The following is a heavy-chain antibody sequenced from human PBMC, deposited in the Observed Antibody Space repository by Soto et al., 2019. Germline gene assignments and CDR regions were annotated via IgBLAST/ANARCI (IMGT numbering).Heavy chain of an antibody. Sequence: GGSLRLSCAASGFTFSSYAMSWVRQAPGKGLEWVSAISGSGGSTYYADSVKGRFTISRDNSKNTLYLQMNSLRAEDTAVYYCAKAAENDFWSGYTPPSHFDYWGQGTLVTVSS. D-gene: IGHD3-3*01. CDR2: ISGSGGST. CDR3: AKAAENDFWSGYTPPSHFDY. CDR1: GFTFSSYA. V-gene: IGHV3-23*01. J-gene: IGHJ4*02.